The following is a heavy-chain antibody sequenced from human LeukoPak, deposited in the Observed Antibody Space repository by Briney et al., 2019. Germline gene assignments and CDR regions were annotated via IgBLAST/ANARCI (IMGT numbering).Heavy chain of an antibody. V-gene: IGHV4-59*08. Sequence: PSETLSLTCIVSGGSISSYYWTWIPQPPGKGLEWIGYIYYSGSTNYNPSLKSRVTISVDTSKNQFSLKLSSVTAADTAVYYCAKHGTIFGVVNYGMDVWGQGTTVTVSS. CDR3: AKHGTIFGVVNYGMDV. J-gene: IGHJ6*02. D-gene: IGHD3-3*01. CDR2: IYYSGST. CDR1: GGSISSYY.